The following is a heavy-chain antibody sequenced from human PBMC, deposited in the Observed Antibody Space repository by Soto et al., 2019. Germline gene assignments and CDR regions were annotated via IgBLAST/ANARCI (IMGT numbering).Heavy chain of an antibody. J-gene: IGHJ5*02. CDR2: IYYSGSS. CDR1: GGSISSGDYY. V-gene: IGHV4-30-4*01. CDR3: ARSRISIFGILIIGSSFDP. D-gene: IGHD3-3*01. Sequence: SETLSLTCTVSGGSISSGDYYWSWIRQPPGRGLEWIGYIYYSGSSYYNPSLKSRVSISIDTSKNQFSLKLSSVTAADTAVYYCARSRISIFGILIIGSSFDPWGQGSLVTVSS.